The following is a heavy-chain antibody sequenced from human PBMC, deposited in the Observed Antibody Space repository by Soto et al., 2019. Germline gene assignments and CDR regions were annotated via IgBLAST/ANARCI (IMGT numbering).Heavy chain of an antibody. Sequence: QVQLQESGPGLVKPSGTLSLTCAVSGGSISSSNWWSWVRQPPGKGLEWMGESYHSGSTNYNPSLTRRVPTSVDKSKTQFSLQLGSVTAADTAVYYCARGYIYGNGAFDIWGPGTMVTVSS. J-gene: IGHJ3*02. CDR3: ARGYIYGNGAFDI. V-gene: IGHV4-4*02. CDR1: GGSISSSNW. D-gene: IGHD5-18*01. CDR2: SYHSGST.